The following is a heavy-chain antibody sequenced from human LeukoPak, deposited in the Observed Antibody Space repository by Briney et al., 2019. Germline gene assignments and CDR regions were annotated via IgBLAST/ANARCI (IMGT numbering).Heavy chain of an antibody. CDR2: ISITGSTI. Sequence: PGGSLRLSCAASGFTFSSYAMSWVRQAPGKGLEWVSYISITGSTIYLADSVKGRFTISRDNAKYSLYLQMNSLRDEDTAVYYCARAIYDSSGSGDYWGQGTLVTVSS. CDR3: ARAIYDSSGSGDY. CDR1: GFTFSSYA. J-gene: IGHJ4*02. V-gene: IGHV3-48*02. D-gene: IGHD3-22*01.